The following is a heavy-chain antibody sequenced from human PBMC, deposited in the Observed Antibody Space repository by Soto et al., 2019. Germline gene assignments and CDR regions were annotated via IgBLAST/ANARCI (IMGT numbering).Heavy chain of an antibody. CDR2: IYSGGST. J-gene: IGHJ5*02. CDR3: AKDSSVVPAGNWFDP. V-gene: IGHV3-53*02. Sequence: EVQLVETGGGLIQPGGSLRLSCAASGFTVSSNYMSWVRQAPGKGLEWVSVIYSGGSTYYADSVKGRFTISRDNSKNTLYLQMNSLRAEDTAVYYCAKDSSVVPAGNWFDPWGQGTLVTVSS. D-gene: IGHD2-2*01. CDR1: GFTVSSNY.